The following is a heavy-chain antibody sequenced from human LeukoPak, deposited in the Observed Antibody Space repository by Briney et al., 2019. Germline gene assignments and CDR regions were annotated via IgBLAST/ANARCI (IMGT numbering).Heavy chain of an antibody. D-gene: IGHD3-22*01. CDR2: MYSGGAT. CDR3: ARGVSSGSNVDPFDS. Sequence: GRSLRLSCAASGFSVSSNYMSWVRQAPGKGLEWVSVMYSGGATHYGNSVQGRFTISRDNSKNTLYLQMNSLRAEDTAIYYCARGVSSGSNVDPFDSWGQGTPVIVSS. J-gene: IGHJ4*02. CDR1: GFSVSSNY. V-gene: IGHV3-53*01.